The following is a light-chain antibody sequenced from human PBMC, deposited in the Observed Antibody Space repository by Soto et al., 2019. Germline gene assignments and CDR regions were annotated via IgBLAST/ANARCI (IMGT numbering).Light chain of an antibody. J-gene: IGKJ1*01. V-gene: IGKV1-5*03. CDR3: QPYNSYSWS. CDR1: HSISSW. CDR2: KAS. Sequence: DIRMTQSPSTLSASVGDRVTITCRASHSISSWLAWYQQKPGKAPKLLIYKASSLESGVPSRFSGSGSGTEFTLTISSLQPDDFATYYCQPYNSYSWSFGRGTKVDIK.